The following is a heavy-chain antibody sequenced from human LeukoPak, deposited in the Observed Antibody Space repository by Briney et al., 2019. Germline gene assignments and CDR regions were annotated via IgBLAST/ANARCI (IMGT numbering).Heavy chain of an antibody. J-gene: IGHJ4*02. CDR2: IHYSGST. CDR1: GGSIGSSSYY. D-gene: IGHD6-19*01. V-gene: IGHV4-39*07. Sequence: SETLSLTCTVSGGSIGSSSYYWGWIRQPPGKGLEWIGSIHYSGSTYYNPSLKSRVTISVDTSKNQFSLKLSSVTAADTAVYYCARIAVAGHQYYFDYWGQGTLVTVSS. CDR3: ARIAVAGHQYYFDY.